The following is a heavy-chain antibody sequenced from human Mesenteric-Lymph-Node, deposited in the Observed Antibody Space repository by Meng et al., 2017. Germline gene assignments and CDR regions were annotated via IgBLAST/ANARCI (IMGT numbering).Heavy chain of an antibody. D-gene: IGHD2-2*01. V-gene: IGHV4-34*01. CDR2: INHSGST. J-gene: IGHJ4*02. CDR3: ARTIGGADIVVVPAAYYFDY. CDR1: GGSFSGYY. Sequence: QVQLQQWGAGLLKPSETLSLTCAVYGGSFSGYYWSWIRQPPGKGLEWIGEINHSGSTNYNPSLKSRVTISVDTSKKQFSLKLSSVTAADTAVYYCARTIGGADIVVVPAAYYFDYWGQGTLVTVSS.